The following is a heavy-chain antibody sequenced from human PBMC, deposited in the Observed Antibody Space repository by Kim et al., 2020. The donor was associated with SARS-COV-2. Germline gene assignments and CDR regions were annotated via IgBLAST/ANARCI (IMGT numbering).Heavy chain of an antibody. CDR3: ATGTRPVSYYYYGMDV. J-gene: IGHJ6*02. V-gene: IGHV1-24*01. Sequence: ASVKVSCKVSGYTLTELSMHWVRQAPGKGLEWMGGFDPEDGETIYAQKFQGRVTMTEDTSTDTAYMELSSLRSEDTAVYYCATGTRPVSYYYYGMDVWGQGTTVTVSS. D-gene: IGHD3-16*01. CDR2: FDPEDGET. CDR1: GYTLTELS.